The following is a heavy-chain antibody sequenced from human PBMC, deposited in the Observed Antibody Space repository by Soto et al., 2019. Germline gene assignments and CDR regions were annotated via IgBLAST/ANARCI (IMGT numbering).Heavy chain of an antibody. CDR3: GRESPQRPGVDYYYGVDV. CDR2: IRYSGST. J-gene: IGHJ6*02. Sequence: QVQLQESGPGLLKPSQTLSLTCSVSGGSISSGTYYWSWIRQHPGKGLEWIGYIRYSGSTSYSPSLKSRVTMSADTSKNQFSLKLSSVTAADTAVYYCGRESPQRPGVDYYYGVDVWGQGTTVTVSS. V-gene: IGHV4-31*03. D-gene: IGHD1-1*01. CDR1: GGSISSGTYY.